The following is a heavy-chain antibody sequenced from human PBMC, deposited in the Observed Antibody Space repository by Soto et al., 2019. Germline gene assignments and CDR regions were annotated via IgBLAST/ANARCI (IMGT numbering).Heavy chain of an antibody. V-gene: IGHV3-33*06. CDR2: IWDDGSNK. Sequence: PRWSLRLSCAASGFTFSSYGMHWVRQAPGKGLEWVAVIWDDGSNKYYADSVKGRFTISRDNSKNTLYLQMNSLRAEDTAVYYCAKCPATVVTLPYYWGQGTLVTVSS. CDR1: GFTFSSYG. J-gene: IGHJ4*02. CDR3: AKCPATVVTLPYY. D-gene: IGHD4-17*01.